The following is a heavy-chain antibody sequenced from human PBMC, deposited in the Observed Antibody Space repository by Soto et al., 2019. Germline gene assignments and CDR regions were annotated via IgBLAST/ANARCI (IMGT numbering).Heavy chain of an antibody. CDR2: IWYDGSNK. CDR3: ARDGDYYDFWSGYAGYYYFYGMDV. V-gene: IGHV3-33*01. Sequence: SLRLSCAASGFTFSNYGILCLRQAPGQRLEWVAVIWYDGSNKYYADSVKGRFTISRDNSKNTLYLQMNSLRAEDTAVYYCARDGDYYDFWSGYAGYYYFYGMDVWGQGT. J-gene: IGHJ6*02. D-gene: IGHD3-3*01. CDR1: GFTFSNYG.